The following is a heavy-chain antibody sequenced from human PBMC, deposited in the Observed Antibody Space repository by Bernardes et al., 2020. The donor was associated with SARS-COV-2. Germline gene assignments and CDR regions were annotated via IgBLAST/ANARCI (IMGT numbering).Heavy chain of an antibody. CDR3: ARLAVAGFRWFDP. D-gene: IGHD6-19*01. V-gene: IGHV4-59*08. CDR2: IYYSGST. CDR1: GGSISSYY. Sequence: SETLSLTCTVSGGSISSYYWSWIRQPPGKGLEWIGYIYYSGSTNYNPSLKSRVTISVDTSKNQFSLKLSSVTAADTAVYYCARLAVAGFRWFDPWGQGTLVTVSS. J-gene: IGHJ5*02.